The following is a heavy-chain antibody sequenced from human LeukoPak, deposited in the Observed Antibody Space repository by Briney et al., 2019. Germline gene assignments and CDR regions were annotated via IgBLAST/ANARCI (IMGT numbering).Heavy chain of an antibody. J-gene: IGHJ5*02. CDR1: GDPMRRYY. CDR2: IYTSGST. CDR3: ARDRIAAAGTSNWFDP. V-gene: IGHV4-4*07. D-gene: IGHD6-13*01. Sequence: SDTLSLTCSVSGDPMRRYYWSWIRQPGGKGLVWIGRIYTSGSTNYNPSLKSRVTMSVDTSKNQFSLKLSSVTAADTAVYYCARDRIAAAGTSNWFDPWGQGTLVTVSS.